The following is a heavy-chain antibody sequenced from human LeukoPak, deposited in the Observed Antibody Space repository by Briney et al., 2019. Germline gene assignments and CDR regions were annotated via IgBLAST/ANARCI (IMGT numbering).Heavy chain of an antibody. J-gene: IGHJ4*02. CDR1: GFTFSSYS. CDR2: ISSSSSYI. CDR3: ARDGGLYDPNY. V-gene: IGHV3-21*01. Sequence: GGSLRLSCAASGFTFSSYSMNWVRQAPGKGLEWVSSISSSSSYIYYAASVKGRFTISRDNAKNSLYLQMNSLRAEDTAVYYCARDGGLYDPNYWGQGTLVTVSS. D-gene: IGHD1-1*01.